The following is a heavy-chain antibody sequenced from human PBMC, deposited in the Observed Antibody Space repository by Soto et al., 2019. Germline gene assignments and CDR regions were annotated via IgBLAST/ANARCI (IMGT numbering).Heavy chain of an antibody. CDR3: ARVDGPDYYYYGMDV. CDR2: IYYSGST. Sequence: QVQLQESGPGLVKPSETLSLTCTVSGGSISSYYWSWIRQPPGKGLEWIGYIYYSGSTNYNPSLKSRVTISVDTSKNQFSLKLSSVTAADTAVYYCARVDGPDYYYYGMDVWGQGTTVTVSS. CDR1: GGSISSYY. V-gene: IGHV4-59*01. J-gene: IGHJ6*02. D-gene: IGHD2-2*03.